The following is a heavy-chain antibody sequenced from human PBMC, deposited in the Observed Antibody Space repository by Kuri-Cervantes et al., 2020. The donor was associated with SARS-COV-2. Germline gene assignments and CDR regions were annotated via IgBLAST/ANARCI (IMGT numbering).Heavy chain of an antibody. CDR3: ARVSGDSRFSYYMDV. D-gene: IGHD7-27*01. CDR1: GGSISSSSYY. CDR2: IYHSGNT. Sequence: GSLRLSCTVSGGSISSSSYYWGWIRQPPGKGLEWIGSIYHSGNTYYNPSLKSRVTISVDRSKNQFSLKVSSVSAADTAVYYCARVSGDSRFSYYMDVWGTGTTVTVSS. V-gene: IGHV4-39*07. J-gene: IGHJ6*03.